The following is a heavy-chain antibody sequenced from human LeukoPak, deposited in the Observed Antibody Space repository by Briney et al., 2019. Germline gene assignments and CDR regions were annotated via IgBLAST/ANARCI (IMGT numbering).Heavy chain of an antibody. CDR1: GFTFDDYA. Sequence: PGGSLRLSCAASGFTFDDYAMHWVRQAPGKGLEWVSLISGDGGSTYYADSVKGRFTISRDNAKNSLYLQMNSLRAEDTALYYCARRESTYQNYYYFYYMDVWGKGNTVTVSS. V-gene: IGHV3-43*02. CDR3: ARRESTYQNYYYFYYMDV. CDR2: ISGDGGST. J-gene: IGHJ6*03.